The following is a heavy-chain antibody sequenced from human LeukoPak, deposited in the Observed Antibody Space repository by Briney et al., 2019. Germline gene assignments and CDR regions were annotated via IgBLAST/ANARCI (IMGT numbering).Heavy chain of an antibody. CDR2: ISAYNGNT. Sequence: GASVKVSCKASGYTFTSYGISWVRQAPGQGLEWMGWISAYNGNTNYAQKLQGRVTMTTDTSTSTAYMELRSLRSDDTAVYYCASQSRGYSGYDLLYFDYWGQGTLVTVSS. D-gene: IGHD5-12*01. CDR1: GYTFTSYG. V-gene: IGHV1-18*01. J-gene: IGHJ4*02. CDR3: ASQSRGYSGYDLLYFDY.